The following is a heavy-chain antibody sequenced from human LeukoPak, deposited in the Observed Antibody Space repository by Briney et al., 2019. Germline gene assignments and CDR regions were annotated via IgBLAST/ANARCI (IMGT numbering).Heavy chain of an antibody. CDR1: GFTFSSYG. D-gene: IGHD4-4*01. J-gene: IGHJ5*02. CDR3: AREGRRLRITVTTPYWFDP. Sequence: GGSLRLSCAASGFTFSSYGMHWVRQAPGKGLEWVSAISGSGDSIYYADSVKGRFTVSRDNSKNTLYLQMNSLRAEDTAVYYCAREGRRLRITVTTPYWFDPWGQGTLVTVSS. V-gene: IGHV3-23*01. CDR2: ISGSGDSI.